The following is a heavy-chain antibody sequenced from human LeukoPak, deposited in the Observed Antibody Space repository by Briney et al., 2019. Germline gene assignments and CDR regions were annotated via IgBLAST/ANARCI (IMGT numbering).Heavy chain of an antibody. V-gene: IGHV3-30*04. J-gene: IGHJ4*02. Sequence: GGSLRLSCAASGFTFTSYAMHWVRQAPGKGLEWVAVISYDGSNKYYADSVKGRFTITRDNSKNTLFLQMNSLRAEDTAVYYCARKYISGWSAFDYWGQGTLVTVSS. CDR1: GFTFTSYA. D-gene: IGHD6-19*01. CDR3: ARKYISGWSAFDY. CDR2: ISYDGSNK.